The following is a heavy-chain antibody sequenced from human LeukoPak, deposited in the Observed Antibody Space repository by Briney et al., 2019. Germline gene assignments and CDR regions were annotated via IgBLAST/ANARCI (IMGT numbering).Heavy chain of an antibody. D-gene: IGHD1-26*01. CDR1: GGSISSYY. CDR3: ARTKSWDPNFDY. V-gene: IGHV4-59*01. Sequence: SETLSLTCTVSGGSISSYYWSWIRQPPGQGLEWIGYIYYSGRTNYNPSLKSRVTISVDTSKNQFSLKLSSVTAADTAVYYCARTKSWDPNFDYWGQGTLVTVSS. J-gene: IGHJ4*02. CDR2: IYYSGRT.